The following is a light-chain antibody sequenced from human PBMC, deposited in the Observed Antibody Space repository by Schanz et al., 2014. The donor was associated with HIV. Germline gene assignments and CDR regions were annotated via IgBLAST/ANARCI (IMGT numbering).Light chain of an antibody. CDR2: DVS. V-gene: IGLV2-14*01. J-gene: IGLJ1*01. CDR3: SSYTTSITLA. CDR1: SSDVGDYNY. Sequence: QSALTQPPSASGSPGQSVTISCTGTSSDVGDYNYVSWYQQHPGTAPKLMIYDVSNRPSGVSNRFSGSKSGTTASLTIAGLRPEDEADYYCSSYTTSITLAFGTGTKLTVL.